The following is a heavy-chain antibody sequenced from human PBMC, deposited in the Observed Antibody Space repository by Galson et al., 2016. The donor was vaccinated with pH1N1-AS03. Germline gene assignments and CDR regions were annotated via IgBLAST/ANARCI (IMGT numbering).Heavy chain of an antibody. CDR3: ARGTGYGSGTFYRSFCMDV. D-gene: IGHD3-10*01. J-gene: IGHJ6*02. CDR2: SNHRGSTREIT. V-gene: IGHV4-34*01. CDR1: GGSLSGYY. Sequence: ETLSLTCAVYGGSLSGYYWTWVRQPLRKGLQWIGESNHRGSTREITTYNPSLNSQVTISVDTYKKQFSLRLTSVPAADTAVYFCARGTGYGSGTFYRSFCMDVWGQGTTVAVSS.